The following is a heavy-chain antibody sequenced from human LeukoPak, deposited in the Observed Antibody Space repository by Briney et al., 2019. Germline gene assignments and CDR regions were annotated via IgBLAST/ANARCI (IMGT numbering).Heavy chain of an antibody. Sequence: GGSLRLSCAASGFTFSKYWMSWVRQAPGKGLEWVANIKQDGSEKYYVDFVKGRFTISRDNAKNSLYLQMNSLRAEDTAVYYCAKSGAGNFDSWGQGTLVTVSS. D-gene: IGHD3-10*01. J-gene: IGHJ4*02. CDR3: AKSGAGNFDS. CDR2: IKQDGSEK. V-gene: IGHV3-7*05. CDR1: GFTFSKYW.